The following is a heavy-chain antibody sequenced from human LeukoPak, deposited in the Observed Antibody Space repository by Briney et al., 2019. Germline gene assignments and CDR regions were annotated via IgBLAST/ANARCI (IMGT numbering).Heavy chain of an antibody. V-gene: IGHV3-23*01. Sequence: GGSLRLSCAASGFTFSSYAMSWVRQAPGKGLEWVSAISGSGGSTHYADSVKGRFTISRDNSKNTLYLQMNSLRAEDTAVYYCAKLRYSSGWLDYWGQGTLVTVSS. CDR3: AKLRYSSGWLDY. J-gene: IGHJ4*02. D-gene: IGHD6-19*01. CDR1: GFTFSSYA. CDR2: ISGSGGST.